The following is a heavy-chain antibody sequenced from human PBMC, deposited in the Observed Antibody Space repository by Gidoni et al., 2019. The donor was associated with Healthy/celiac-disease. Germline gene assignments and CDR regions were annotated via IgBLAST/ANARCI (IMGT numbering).Heavy chain of an antibody. CDR2: IKSKTDGGTT. V-gene: IGHV3-15*01. CDR3: TTGDCSGGSCYSPSYYYYGMDV. J-gene: IGHJ6*02. Sequence: EVQLVESGGGLVKPGGSLRLSCAASGFTFSNAWMSWVRRAPGKGLEWVGRIKSKTDGGTTDYAAPVKGRFTISRDDSKNTLYLQMNSLKTEDTAVYYCTTGDCSGGSCYSPSYYYYGMDVWGQGTTVTVSS. CDR1: GFTFSNAW. D-gene: IGHD2-15*01.